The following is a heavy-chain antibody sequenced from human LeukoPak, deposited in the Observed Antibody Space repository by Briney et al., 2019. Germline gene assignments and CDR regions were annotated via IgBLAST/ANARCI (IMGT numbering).Heavy chain of an antibody. CDR1: GDSVSSNSAA. Sequence: SQTLSLTCVISGDSVSSNSAAWNWIRQSPSRGLEWLGRTYYRSKWYSHYAVSMKSRITVNPDTSKNQFSLQLSSVTPEDTAVYYCARTRDLGPDYWGQGTLVTVSS. V-gene: IGHV6-1*01. CDR2: TYYRSKWYS. J-gene: IGHJ4*02. D-gene: IGHD1-26*01. CDR3: ARTRDLGPDY.